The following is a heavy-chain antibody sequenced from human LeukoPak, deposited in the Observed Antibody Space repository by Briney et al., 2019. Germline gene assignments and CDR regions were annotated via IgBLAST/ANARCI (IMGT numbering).Heavy chain of an antibody. V-gene: IGHV4-59*01. CDR1: GGSISSYY. CDR3: ASVDTAMVSDY. D-gene: IGHD5-18*01. J-gene: IGHJ4*02. Sequence: SETLSLTCTVSGGSISSYYWSWIRQPPGKGLERIGYIYHSGSTNYNPSLKSRVTISVDTPKNQFSLKLSSVTAADTAVYYCASVDTAMVSDYWGQGTLVTVSS. CDR2: IYHSGST.